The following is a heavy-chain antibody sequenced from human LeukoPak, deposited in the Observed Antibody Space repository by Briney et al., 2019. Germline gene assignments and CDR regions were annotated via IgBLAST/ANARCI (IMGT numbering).Heavy chain of an antibody. CDR2: INHSGST. CDR3: ARGIPNAFDI. CDR1: GGSFNGYY. V-gene: IGHV4-34*01. J-gene: IGHJ3*02. Sequence: KPSETLSLTCAVFGGSFNGYYWSWIRQPPGKGLEWIGEINHSGSTNYNPSLKSRVTISVGTSKNQFSLKLSSVTAADTTIYYCARGIPNAFDIWGQGTLVTVSS.